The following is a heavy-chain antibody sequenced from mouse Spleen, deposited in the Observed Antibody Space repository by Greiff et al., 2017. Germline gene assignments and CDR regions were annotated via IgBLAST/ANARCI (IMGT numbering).Heavy chain of an antibody. D-gene: IGHD2-10*02. CDR1: GYTFTSYW. CDR3: ARGYGNYRGPFDY. Sequence: QVQLQQPGAELVKPGASVKMSCKASGYTFTSYWITWVKQRPGQGLEWIGDIYPGSGSTNYNEKFKSKATLTVDTSSSTAYMQLSSLTSEDSAVYYCARGYGNYRGPFDYWGQGTTLTVSS. V-gene: IGHV1-55*01. CDR2: IYPGSGST. J-gene: IGHJ2*01.